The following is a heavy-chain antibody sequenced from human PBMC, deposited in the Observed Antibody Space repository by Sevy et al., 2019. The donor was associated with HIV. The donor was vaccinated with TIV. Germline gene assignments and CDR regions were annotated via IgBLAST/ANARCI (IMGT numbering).Heavy chain of an antibody. V-gene: IGHV3-23*01. CDR3: AKGGGGHYDPDEIGYYFYYYNMYV. CDR1: GFSFDSYG. Sequence: GGSLRLSCAVSGFSFDSYGMTWVRQAPGKGLEWVSGISGSGTRTYYADSVKGRFIISRDNSKNTLYLQMNSLRSEDTAIYYWAKGGGGHYDPDEIGYYFYYYNMYVWGKGTTVTVSS. D-gene: IGHD3-22*01. CDR2: ISGSGTRT. J-gene: IGHJ6*03.